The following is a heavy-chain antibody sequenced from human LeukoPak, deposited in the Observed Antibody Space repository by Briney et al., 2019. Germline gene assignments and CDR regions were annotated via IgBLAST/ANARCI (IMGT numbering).Heavy chain of an antibody. CDR1: GGTFSSYA. J-gene: IGHJ6*03. Sequence: ASVKVSCKASGGTFSSYAISWVRQAPGQGLEWMGGIIPIFGTANYAQKFQGRVTITTDESTSTAYMELSSLRSEDTAVYYCARDITGYYYYYMDVWGKGTTVTVSS. CDR3: ARDITGYYYYYMDV. CDR2: IIPIFGTA. D-gene: IGHD3-10*01. V-gene: IGHV1-69*05.